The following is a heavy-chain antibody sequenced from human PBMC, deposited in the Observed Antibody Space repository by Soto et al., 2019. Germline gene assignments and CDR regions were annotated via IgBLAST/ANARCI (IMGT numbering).Heavy chain of an antibody. CDR1: GYTFTSYG. D-gene: IGHD2-8*01. CDR3: ARTPFGYCTNGVCYTIDY. J-gene: IGHJ4*02. V-gene: IGHV1-18*01. CDR2: ISAYNGNT. Sequence: ASVKVSCKASGYTFTSYGISWVRQAPGQGLEWMGWISAYNGNTNYAQKLQGRVTMTTDTSTSTAYMELRSLRSDDTAVYYCARTPFGYCTNGVCYTIDYWGQGTQVTVSS.